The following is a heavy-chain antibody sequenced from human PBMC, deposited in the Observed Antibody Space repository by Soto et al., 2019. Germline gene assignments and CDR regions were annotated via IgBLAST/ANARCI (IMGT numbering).Heavy chain of an antibody. Sequence: ASVKVSCKASGYTFTGYYMHWVRQAPGQGLEWMGWINPNSGGTNYAQKFQGWVTMTRDTSISTAYMELSRLRSDDTAVYYCARGNIVVVVAAKNWFDPWGQGTLVTVSS. CDR2: INPNSGGT. D-gene: IGHD2-15*01. V-gene: IGHV1-2*04. CDR3: ARGNIVVVVAAKNWFDP. J-gene: IGHJ5*02. CDR1: GYTFTGYY.